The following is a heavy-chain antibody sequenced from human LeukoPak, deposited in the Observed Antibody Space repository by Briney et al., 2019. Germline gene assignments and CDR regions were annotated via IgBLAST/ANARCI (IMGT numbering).Heavy chain of an antibody. CDR3: ARHGSSWDFDY. V-gene: IGHV5-51*01. D-gene: IGHD6-13*01. J-gene: IGHJ4*02. CDR2: IYPGDSDT. CDR1: GYSFTSYW. Sequence: GESLKISCQGSGYSFTSYWIGWARQMPGKGLEWMAIIYPGDSDTRYSPSFQGQVTISADKSISTAYLQWSTLKDSDTAMYYCARHGSSWDFDYRGQGTLVTVSS.